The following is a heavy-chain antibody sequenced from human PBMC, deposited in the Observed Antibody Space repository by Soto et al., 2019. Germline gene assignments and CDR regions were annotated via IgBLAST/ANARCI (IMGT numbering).Heavy chain of an antibody. CDR3: AKDYMVLGVALDY. D-gene: IGHD3-10*01. CDR1: GFTFSTYG. Sequence: QVQLVESGGGVVQPGRSLRLSCIASGFTFSTYGMHWVRQAPGQGLEWVAVISYDGSNTYYADSVQGRFTISRDNSKNTLYLQMNSLRAEDTAVYYCAKDYMVLGVALDYWGQGTVVTVSS. J-gene: IGHJ4*02. V-gene: IGHV3-30*18. CDR2: ISYDGSNT.